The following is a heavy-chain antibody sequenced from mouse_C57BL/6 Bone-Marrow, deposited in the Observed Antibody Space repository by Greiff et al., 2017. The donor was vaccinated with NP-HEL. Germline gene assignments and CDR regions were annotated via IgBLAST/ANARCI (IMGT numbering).Heavy chain of an antibody. J-gene: IGHJ4*01. CDR1: GFTFSDYY. V-gene: IGHV5-12*01. Sequence: EVQLQESGGGLVQPGGSLKLSCAASGFTFSDYYMYWVRQTPEKRLEWVAYISNGGGSTYYPDTVKGRFTISRDNAKNTLYLQMSRLKSEDTAMYYCARQDGNYEGDYAMDYWGQGTSVTVSS. CDR3: ARQDGNYEGDYAMDY. CDR2: ISNGGGST. D-gene: IGHD2-1*01.